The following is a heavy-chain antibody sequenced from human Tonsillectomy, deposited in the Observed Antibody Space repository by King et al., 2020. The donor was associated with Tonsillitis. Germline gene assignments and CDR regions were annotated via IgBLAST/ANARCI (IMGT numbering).Heavy chain of an antibody. CDR3: ARAGDSSGWYGWRAFDI. CDR1: AYSFNTYW. CDR2: IYPGDSDT. J-gene: IGHJ3*02. D-gene: IGHD6-19*01. V-gene: IGHV5-51*01. Sequence: VQLVQPGAEVKKPGESLKISCKGSAYSFNTYWIGWVRQMPGQGLEWMGIIYPGDSDTRYSPSSQGQVTISADKSISTAYLQWSSLKASDTAMYYCARAGDSSGWYGWRAFDIWGQGTMVTVSS.